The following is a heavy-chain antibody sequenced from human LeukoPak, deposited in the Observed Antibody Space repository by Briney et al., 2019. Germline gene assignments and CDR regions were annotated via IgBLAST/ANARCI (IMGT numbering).Heavy chain of an antibody. V-gene: IGHV3-7*01. Sequence: PGGSLRLSCAASGFTSSSYAMSWVRQLPGKGLEWVANINQDGTEKYYVDSVKGRFTISRDNAKNSLDLQMNSLRVEDTGIYYCVKVAKYYYGSETYYFFEHWGQGTPVTASS. D-gene: IGHD3-10*01. CDR3: VKVAKYYYGSETYYFFEH. CDR1: GFTSSSYA. CDR2: INQDGTEK. J-gene: IGHJ4*02.